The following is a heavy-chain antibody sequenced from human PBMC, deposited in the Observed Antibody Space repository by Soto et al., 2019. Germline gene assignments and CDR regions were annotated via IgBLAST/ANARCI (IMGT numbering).Heavy chain of an antibody. CDR1: GFTFSSYA. J-gene: IGHJ4*02. CDR2: ISGSGGST. V-gene: IGHV3-23*01. Sequence: GGSLRLSCAASGFTFSSYAMSWVRQAPGKGLEWVSAISGSGGSTYYADSVKGRFTISRDNSKNTLYLQMNSLRAEDTAVYYCASYSPRYSYIVATIGRGYWGQGTLVTVSS. D-gene: IGHD5-12*01. CDR3: ASYSPRYSYIVATIGRGY.